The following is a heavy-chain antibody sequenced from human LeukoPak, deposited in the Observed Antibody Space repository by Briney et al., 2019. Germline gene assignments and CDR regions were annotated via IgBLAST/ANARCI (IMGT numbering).Heavy chain of an antibody. CDR3: ARTHYYDSSGDNWFDP. CDR1: GYGLSELA. CDR2: ISAYNGNT. Sequence: GASVKVSCKVSGYGLSELAMHWVRQAPGQGLEWMGWISAYNGNTNYAQKLQGRVTMTTDTSTSTAYMELRSLRSDDTAVYYCARTHYYDSSGDNWFDPWGQGTLVTVSS. V-gene: IGHV1-18*01. J-gene: IGHJ5*02. D-gene: IGHD3-22*01.